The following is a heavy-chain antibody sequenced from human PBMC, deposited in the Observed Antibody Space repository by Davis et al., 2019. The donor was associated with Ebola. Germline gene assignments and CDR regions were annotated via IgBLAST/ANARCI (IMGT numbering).Heavy chain of an antibody. Sequence: PSETLSLTCAVYSGSSSVYYWRWIRQPPGKGLEWIGEITHSGSTNFNPPLKSRVTISVDTSRNQFSLKVSSVTAADTAVYYCARGEDSWYIDGWGQGTLVTVSS. CDR1: SGSSSVYY. J-gene: IGHJ5*02. CDR2: ITHSGST. D-gene: IGHD6-13*01. CDR3: ARGEDSWYIDG. V-gene: IGHV4-34*01.